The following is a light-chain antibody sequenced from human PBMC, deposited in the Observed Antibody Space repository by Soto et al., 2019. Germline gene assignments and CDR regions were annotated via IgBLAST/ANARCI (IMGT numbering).Light chain of an antibody. V-gene: IGKV1-5*03. Sequence: DIQMTQSPSTLSASVGDRVTITCRASQIVSTWLAWFQQKPGRAPKLLIYKASTLQSGVPSRFSGSGSETEFTLTISRLQPDDFATYYCQQYNTYPWTFGQGTRVEI. CDR1: QIVSTW. CDR3: QQYNTYPWT. CDR2: KAS. J-gene: IGKJ1*01.